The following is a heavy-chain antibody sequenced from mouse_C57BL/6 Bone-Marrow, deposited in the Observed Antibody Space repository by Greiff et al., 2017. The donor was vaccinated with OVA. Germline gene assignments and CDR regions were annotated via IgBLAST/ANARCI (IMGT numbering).Heavy chain of an antibody. V-gene: IGHV5-9-1*02. CDR3: TRGIYYDYDRRDAMDY. CDR1: GFTFSSYA. Sequence: EVQLVESGAGLVKPGGSLKLSCAASGFTFSSYAMSWVRQTPEKRLEWVAYISSGGDYIYYADTVKGRFTISRDNARNTLYLQMSSLKSEDTAMYYCTRGIYYDYDRRDAMDYWGQGTSVTVSS. D-gene: IGHD2-4*01. CDR2: ISSGGDYI. J-gene: IGHJ4*01.